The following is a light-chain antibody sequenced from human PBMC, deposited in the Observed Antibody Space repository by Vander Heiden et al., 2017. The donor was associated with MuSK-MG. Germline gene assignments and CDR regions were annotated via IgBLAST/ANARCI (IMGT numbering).Light chain of an antibody. CDR3: QSYDTSLSGV. CDR2: GKN. V-gene: IGLV1-40*01. CDR1: SSNIGAGYD. Sequence: QSVLTQPPSVSGAPGQRVTISCTGSSSNIGAGYDVHWYQQFPGTAPKLLIYGKNNRPSGVPDRFAGSKSGTSASLAIAGLQAEDEADYYCQSYDTSLSGVFGGGTKLTVL. J-gene: IGLJ2*01.